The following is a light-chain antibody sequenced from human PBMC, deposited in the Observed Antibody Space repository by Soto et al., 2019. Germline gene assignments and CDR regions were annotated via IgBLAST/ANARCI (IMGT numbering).Light chain of an antibody. CDR2: KAS. CDR3: HRYNSVPLT. Sequence: DIHMTQSPSTLSVSLGDRVTITVRASQTISSWLAWYQQKPGKAPKLLIYKASTLKSGVPSRFSGSGSGTDFTLTISSLQPEDVATYFCHRYNSVPLTFGGGTKVDIK. CDR1: QTISSW. V-gene: IGKV1-5*03. J-gene: IGKJ4*01.